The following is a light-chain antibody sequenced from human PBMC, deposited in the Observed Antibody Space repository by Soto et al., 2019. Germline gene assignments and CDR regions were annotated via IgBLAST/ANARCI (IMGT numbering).Light chain of an antibody. Sequence: DLGPTQSADSLALSLCARSTINCKSTQTVLYISNNKNYLAWYQQKPGQPPKLLIYWASTRESGVPDRFSGSGSGTDFTLTISSLQAEDVAVYYCQQYYSTPLTFGGGTKVDI. CDR3: QQYYSTPLT. V-gene: IGKV4-1*01. CDR1: QTVLYISNNKNY. J-gene: IGKJ4*01. CDR2: WAS.